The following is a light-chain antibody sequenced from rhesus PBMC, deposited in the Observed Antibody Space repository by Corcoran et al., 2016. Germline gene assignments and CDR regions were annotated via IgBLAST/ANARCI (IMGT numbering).Light chain of an antibody. Sequence: QSVLPQPPSVSGAPGQRVTISCTGRSSNIGGSYVSWYQQLPGTVPKLLIYENNKRPSGVSDRFSGSKSGTSASLTITGLQSEDEADYYCQSYDSSLSAHVFGSGTKLTVL. CDR3: QSYDSSLSAHV. CDR1: SSNIGGSY. CDR2: ENN. V-gene: IGLV1-64*01. J-gene: IGLJ6*01.